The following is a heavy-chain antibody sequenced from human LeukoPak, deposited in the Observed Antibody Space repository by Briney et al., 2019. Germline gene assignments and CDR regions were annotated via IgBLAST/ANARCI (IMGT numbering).Heavy chain of an antibody. D-gene: IGHD3-22*01. CDR1: GGSFSGYY. J-gene: IGHJ6*02. CDR3: ARGYDSSGYLTYYYYGMDV. Sequence: SETLSLTCAVYGGSFSGYYWSWIRQPPGKGLEWIGEINHSGSTNYNPSLKSRVTTSVDTSKNQFSLKLSSVTAADTAVYYCARGYDSSGYLTYYYYGMDVWGQGTTVTVSS. V-gene: IGHV4-34*01. CDR2: INHSGST.